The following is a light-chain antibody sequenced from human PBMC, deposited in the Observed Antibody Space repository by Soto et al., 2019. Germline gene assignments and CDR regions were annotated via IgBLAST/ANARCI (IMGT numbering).Light chain of an antibody. CDR1: SSDVGSYNR. CDR3: SSFTTSSTDV. J-gene: IGLJ1*01. Sequence: QSVLTQPPSVSGSPGQSVAISCTGTSSDVGSYNRVSWYQQPPGTAPKLMIYDVSSRPSEVPDRFSGSKSGNTASLTISGLQAEDEADYYCSSFTTSSTDVFGTGNKVTVL. CDR2: DVS. V-gene: IGLV2-18*02.